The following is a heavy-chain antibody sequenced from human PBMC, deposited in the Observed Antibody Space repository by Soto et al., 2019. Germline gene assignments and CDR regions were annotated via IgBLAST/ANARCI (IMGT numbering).Heavy chain of an antibody. J-gene: IGHJ4*02. D-gene: IGHD3-10*01. CDR1: GFTFSSYW. CDR3: TRDIGGKGAY. V-gene: IGHV3-74*01. CDR2: IDEYGSTI. Sequence: EVQLVESGGGLVQPGGSLRLSCAASGFTFSSYWMHWVRQVPGKGLLWVSRIDEYGSTINYADSVKGRFTISRDNARNTLNLEMNSLRAEDTALYYCTRDIGGKGAYWGPGTLVTVSS.